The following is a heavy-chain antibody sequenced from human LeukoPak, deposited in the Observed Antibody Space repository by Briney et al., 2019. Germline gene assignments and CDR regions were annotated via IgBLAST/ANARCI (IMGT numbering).Heavy chain of an antibody. J-gene: IGHJ6*02. CDR1: GYTFTSYA. Sequence: ASVKVSCKASGYTFTSYAMNWVRQAPGQGLEWMGWINTNTGNPTYAQGFTGRFVFSLDTSVSTAYLQISSLKAEDTAVYYCARDLPDDYGDYQINYYYGMDVWGQGTTVTVSS. V-gene: IGHV7-4-1*02. CDR3: ARDLPDDYGDYQINYYYGMDV. CDR2: INTNTGNP. D-gene: IGHD4-17*01.